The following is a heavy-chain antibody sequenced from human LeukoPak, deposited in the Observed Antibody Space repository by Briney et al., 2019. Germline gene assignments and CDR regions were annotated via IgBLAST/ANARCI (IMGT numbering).Heavy chain of an antibody. J-gene: IGHJ6*02. V-gene: IGHV3-30*18. CDR1: GFTFSSYG. Sequence: GRSLRLACAAAGFTFSSYGTHWVRQAPGKGLEWEAVISYEGSNEYYADSVKGRSTISRDKSKNTLYLQMNSLRAEDTAVYYCAKPLRAGSYYSYGMDVWGQGTTVTVSS. CDR3: AKPLRAGSYYSYGMDV. CDR2: ISYEGSNE.